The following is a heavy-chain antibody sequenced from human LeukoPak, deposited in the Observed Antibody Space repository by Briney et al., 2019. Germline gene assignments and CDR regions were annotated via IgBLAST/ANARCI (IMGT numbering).Heavy chain of an antibody. CDR3: ASTPQYSSSWYATSSIYY. V-gene: IGHV1-69*06. D-gene: IGHD6-13*01. Sequence: ASVKVSCKASGGTFSSYAISWVRQAPGQGLEWMGGIIPTFGTANYAQKFQGRVTITADKSTSTAYMELSSLRSEDTAVYYCASTPQYSSSWYATSSIYYWGQGTLVTVSS. J-gene: IGHJ4*02. CDR2: IIPTFGTA. CDR1: GGTFSSYA.